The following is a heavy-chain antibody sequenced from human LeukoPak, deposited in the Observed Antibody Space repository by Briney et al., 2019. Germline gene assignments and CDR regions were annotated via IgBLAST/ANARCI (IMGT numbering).Heavy chain of an antibody. Sequence: SETLPLTCTVSGGSISSYFWSWIRQPPGKGLECIGYIYTSGSTNYNPSLKSRVTISVDTSKNQFSLKLSSVTAADTAVYYCARHQTGYFPYYMDVWGKGTTVTVSS. D-gene: IGHD1-26*01. CDR2: IYTSGST. J-gene: IGHJ6*03. CDR3: ARHQTGYFPYYMDV. V-gene: IGHV4-4*09. CDR1: GGSISSYF.